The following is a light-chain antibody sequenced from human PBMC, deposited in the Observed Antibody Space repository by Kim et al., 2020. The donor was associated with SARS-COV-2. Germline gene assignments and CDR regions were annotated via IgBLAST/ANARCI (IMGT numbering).Light chain of an antibody. J-gene: IGKJ2*01. CDR2: WAS. CDR1: QSVLYSSNNKND. Sequence: RATIYCKSSQSVLYSSNNKNDLAWCQQKPGQPPKLLIYWASTRQSGVPDRFSGSGSGTDFTLTISSLQAEDVAVYYCQQSYGTPHAFGQGTKLEI. V-gene: IGKV4-1*01. CDR3: QQSYGTPHA.